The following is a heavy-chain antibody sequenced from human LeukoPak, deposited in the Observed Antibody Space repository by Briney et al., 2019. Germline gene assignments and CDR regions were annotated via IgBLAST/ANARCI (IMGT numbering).Heavy chain of an antibody. V-gene: IGHV4-34*01. CDR2: INHSGST. J-gene: IGHJ3*02. Sequence: PSETLSLTCAVYGGSFSGYYWSWIRQPPGKGLEWIGEINHSGSTNYNPSLKSRVTISVDTSKNQFSLKLSSVTAADTAVYYCARECHYYDSSGYYYRAFDIWGQGTMVTVSS. CDR1: GGSFSGYY. CDR3: ARECHYYDSSGYYYRAFDI. D-gene: IGHD3-22*01.